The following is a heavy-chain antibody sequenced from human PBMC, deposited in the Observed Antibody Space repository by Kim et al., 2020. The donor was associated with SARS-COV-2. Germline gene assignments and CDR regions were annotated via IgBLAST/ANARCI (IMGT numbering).Heavy chain of an antibody. Sequence: SVKVSCKASGGTFSSYAISWVRQAPGQGLEWMGGIIPIFGTANYAQKFQGRVTITADESTSTAYMELSSLRSEDTAVYYCAVLGNRIAAAGTSRPWFYYGMDVWGQGTTVTVSS. CDR1: GGTFSSYA. CDR2: IIPIFGTA. J-gene: IGHJ6*02. CDR3: AVLGNRIAAAGTSRPWFYYGMDV. V-gene: IGHV1-69*13. D-gene: IGHD6-13*01.